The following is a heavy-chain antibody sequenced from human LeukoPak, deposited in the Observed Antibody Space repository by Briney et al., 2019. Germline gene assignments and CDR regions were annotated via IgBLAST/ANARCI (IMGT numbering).Heavy chain of an antibody. Sequence: GGSLRLSCAASGFTFSDNYMSWIRQAPGKGLEWVSYISSSGSTIYYADSVKGRFTISRDNAKSSLYLQMNSLRAEDTAVYYCARSTGTLNFDYWGQGTLVTVSS. CDR3: ARSTGTLNFDY. V-gene: IGHV3-11*04. CDR1: GFTFSDNY. D-gene: IGHD6-13*01. J-gene: IGHJ4*02. CDR2: ISSSGSTI.